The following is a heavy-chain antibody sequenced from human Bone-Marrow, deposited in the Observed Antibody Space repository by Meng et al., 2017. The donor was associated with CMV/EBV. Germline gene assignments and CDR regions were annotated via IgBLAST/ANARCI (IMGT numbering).Heavy chain of an antibody. CDR1: GFTFSSYA. CDR3: ARVDPGFSVGATVY. D-gene: IGHD1-26*01. Sequence: GGSLRLSCAASGFTFSSYAMHWVRQAPGKGLEWVAVISYDGSNKYYADSVKGRFTISRDNAKNTLYLQMNSLRAEDTAVYYCARVDPGFSVGATVYWGQGTLVTVSS. J-gene: IGHJ4*02. V-gene: IGHV3-30-3*01. CDR2: ISYDGSNK.